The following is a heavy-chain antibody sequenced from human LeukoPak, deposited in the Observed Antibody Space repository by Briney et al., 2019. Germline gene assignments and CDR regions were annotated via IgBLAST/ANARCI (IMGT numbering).Heavy chain of an antibody. CDR2: INPSGGST. V-gene: IGHV1-46*01. D-gene: IGHD2-2*01. Sequence: GASVKVSCKASGYTFTSYYMHWVRQAPGQGLEWRGIINPSGGSTSYAQKFQGRVTMTRDTSTSTVYMELSSLRSEDTAVYYCASGYCSSTSCPYYYYYGMDVWGQGTTVTVSS. J-gene: IGHJ6*02. CDR1: GYTFTSYY. CDR3: ASGYCSSTSCPYYYYYGMDV.